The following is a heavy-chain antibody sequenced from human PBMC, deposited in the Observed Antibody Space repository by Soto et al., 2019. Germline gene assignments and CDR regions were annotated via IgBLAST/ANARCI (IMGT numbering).Heavy chain of an antibody. CDR2: MNPNSGNT. CDR1: GYTFTSYD. Sequence: ASVKVSCKASGYTFTSYDINWVRQATGQGHEWMGWMNPNSGNTGYAQKFQGRVTMTRNTSMSTAYMELSSLRSEDTAVYYCARLRYCTNGVCPDDAFDIWGQGTMVTVSS. CDR3: ARLRYCTNGVCPDDAFDI. D-gene: IGHD2-8*01. V-gene: IGHV1-8*01. J-gene: IGHJ3*02.